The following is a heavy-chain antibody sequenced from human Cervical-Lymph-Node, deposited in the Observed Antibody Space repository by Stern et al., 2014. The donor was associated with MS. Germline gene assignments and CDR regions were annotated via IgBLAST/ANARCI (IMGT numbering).Heavy chain of an antibody. Sequence: VQLVESGGEVGQPGCSVKVSCKASGGALNTYAIHWVRLAPGQGLEWMGGFSPVCGTPVYAQKFKAEATIAADETTSTDYMKLSCLRSDGTAVYYCTIGASSDAWYRHSVDVWGRGTSVTVSS. CDR2: FSPVCGTP. J-gene: IGHJ6*02. CDR1: GGALNTYA. CDR3: TIGASSDAWYRHSVDV. D-gene: IGHD1-26*01. V-gene: IGHV1-69*01.